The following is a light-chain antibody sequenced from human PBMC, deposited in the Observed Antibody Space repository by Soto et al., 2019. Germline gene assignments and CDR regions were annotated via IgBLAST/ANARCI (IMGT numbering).Light chain of an antibody. CDR3: QKYNRAPPT. J-gene: IGKJ1*01. V-gene: IGKV2-30*01. Sequence: DVVMTQSPLSLSATLGQPASISCRSSQGLVYGDGNTYLNWFHQRPGHSPRRLIYKVSVRDSGVPDRFSGSGSGTDFTLRISRVEAEDVATYYCQKYNRAPPTVGQGTKVDSK. CDR1: QGLVYGDGNTY. CDR2: KVS.